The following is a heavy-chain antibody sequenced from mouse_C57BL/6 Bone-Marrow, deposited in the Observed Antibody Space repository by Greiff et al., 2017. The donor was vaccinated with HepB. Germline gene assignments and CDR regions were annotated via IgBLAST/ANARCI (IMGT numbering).Heavy chain of an antibody. CDR2: IYPRSGNT. D-gene: IGHD1-1*01. CDR3: ARRGPYGSSYVGY. Sequence: QVQLQQSGAELARPGASVKLSCKASGYTFTSYGISWVKQRTGQGLEWIGEIYPRSGNTYYNEKFKGKATLTADKSSSTAYMELRSLTSEDSAVYFCARRGPYGSSYVGYWGQGTTLTVAS. V-gene: IGHV1-81*01. CDR1: GYTFTSYG. J-gene: IGHJ2*01.